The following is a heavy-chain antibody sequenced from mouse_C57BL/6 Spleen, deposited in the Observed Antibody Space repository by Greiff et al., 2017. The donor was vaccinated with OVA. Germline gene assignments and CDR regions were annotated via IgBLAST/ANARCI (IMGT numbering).Heavy chain of an antibody. Sequence: QVQLQQPGAELVRPGSSVKLSCKASGYTFTSYWMHWVKQRPIQGLEWIGNIDPSDSETHYNQKFKDKATLTVDKSSSTAYMQLSSLTAEDSAVYYCARSGLSRLDYWGQGTTLTVSS. V-gene: IGHV1-52*01. D-gene: IGHD3-2*02. CDR1: GYTFTSYW. CDR2: IDPSDSET. CDR3: ARSGLSRLDY. J-gene: IGHJ2*01.